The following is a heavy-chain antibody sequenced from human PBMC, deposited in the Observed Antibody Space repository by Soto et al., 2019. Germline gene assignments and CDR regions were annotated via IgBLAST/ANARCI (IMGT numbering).Heavy chain of an antibody. CDR1: GYTFTSYG. Sequence: GASVKVSCKASGYTFTSYGISWVRQAPGQGLEWMGWISAYNGNTNYAQKLQGRVTMTTDTSTSTAYMELRSLRSDDTAVYYCARDFCSSTSCYAKGNYFDYWGQGTLVTVSS. D-gene: IGHD2-2*01. J-gene: IGHJ4*02. CDR3: ARDFCSSTSCYAKGNYFDY. V-gene: IGHV1-18*01. CDR2: ISAYNGNT.